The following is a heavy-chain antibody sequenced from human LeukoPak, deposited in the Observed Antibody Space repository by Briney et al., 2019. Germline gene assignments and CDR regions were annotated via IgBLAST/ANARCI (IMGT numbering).Heavy chain of an antibody. Sequence: SVKVSCKASGGTFSRYAISWVRQAPGQGLEWMGGIIPIFGTANYAQKFQGRVTITADESTSTAYMELSSLRSEDTAVYYCARDGHEGLWFGGCSSDYWGQGTLVTVSS. CDR2: IIPIFGTA. D-gene: IGHD3-10*01. V-gene: IGHV1-69*13. CDR1: GGTFSRYA. J-gene: IGHJ4*02. CDR3: ARDGHEGLWFGGCSSDY.